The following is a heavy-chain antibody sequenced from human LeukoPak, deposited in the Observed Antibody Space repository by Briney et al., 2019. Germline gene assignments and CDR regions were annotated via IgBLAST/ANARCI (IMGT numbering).Heavy chain of an antibody. CDR1: VGTVSSYA. CDR2: LIPIFGTA. D-gene: IGHD3-3*01. V-gene: IGHV1-69*05. Sequence: SVKLSCKPSVGTVSSYAISWLRHAPGQGLEGMGRLIPIFGTATYAQKSQGRVTITTHESTITAYMELSSLRSEDTAVYYCARDRWGSPNSAITIFGVVRGNWFHPWCQGTLVSVSS. CDR3: ARDRWGSPNSAITIFGVVRGNWFHP. J-gene: IGHJ5*02.